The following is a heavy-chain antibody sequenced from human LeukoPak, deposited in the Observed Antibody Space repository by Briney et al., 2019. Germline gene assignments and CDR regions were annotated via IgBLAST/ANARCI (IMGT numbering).Heavy chain of an antibody. CDR3: ATSYHYDSSGYYSFDY. Sequence: ASVKVSCKVSGYTLTELSMHWVRQAPGKGLEWMGGFDPEDGETIYAQKFQGRVTMTEDTSTDTAYMELSSLRSEDTAVYYCATSYHYDSSGYYSFDYWGQGTLVTVSS. V-gene: IGHV1-24*01. D-gene: IGHD3-22*01. CDR1: GYTLTELS. CDR2: FDPEDGET. J-gene: IGHJ4*02.